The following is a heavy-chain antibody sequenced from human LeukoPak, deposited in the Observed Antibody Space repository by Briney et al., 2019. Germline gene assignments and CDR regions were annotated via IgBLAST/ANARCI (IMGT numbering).Heavy chain of an antibody. V-gene: IGHV4-4*09. CDR2: IYTSGST. CDR1: GDSISSYY. Sequence: SETLSLTCTVSGDSISSYYWSCIRQPPGKGLEWIGYIYTSGSTGSNPSLKSRATLSVDTSKNQFSLQLTSVTAADTAVYYCARHVRDYELPWGQGTLVTVSS. J-gene: IGHJ4*02. CDR3: ARHVRDYELP. D-gene: IGHD4-17*01.